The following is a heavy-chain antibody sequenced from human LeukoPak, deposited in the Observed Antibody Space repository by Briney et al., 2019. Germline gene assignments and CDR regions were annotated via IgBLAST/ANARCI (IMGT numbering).Heavy chain of an antibody. CDR2: IYSGGGT. Sequence: GGSLRLSCAASGLTVSSNYMSWVRQAPGKGLEWVSVIYSGGGTYYADSVKGRFTISRDNSKNTLYLQMNSLRAEDTAVYHCARERATVKVHDAFDIWGQGTMVTVSS. V-gene: IGHV3-66*01. J-gene: IGHJ3*02. CDR1: GLTVSSNY. CDR3: ARERATVKVHDAFDI. D-gene: IGHD5-24*01.